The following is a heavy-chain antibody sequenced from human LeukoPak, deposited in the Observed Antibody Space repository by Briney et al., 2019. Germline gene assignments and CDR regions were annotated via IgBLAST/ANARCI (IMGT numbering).Heavy chain of an antibody. CDR3: ARDPNYDVTHFDY. J-gene: IGHJ4*02. CDR1: GFTFSSYS. CDR2: ISSSSSYI. D-gene: IGHD3-10*02. Sequence: PGGSLRLSCAASGFTFSSYSMNWVRQAPGKGLEWVSSISSSSSYIYYADSVKGRFTISRDNAKNSLYLQMNSLRAEDTAVYYCARDPNYDVTHFDYWGQGTLVTVSS. V-gene: IGHV3-21*01.